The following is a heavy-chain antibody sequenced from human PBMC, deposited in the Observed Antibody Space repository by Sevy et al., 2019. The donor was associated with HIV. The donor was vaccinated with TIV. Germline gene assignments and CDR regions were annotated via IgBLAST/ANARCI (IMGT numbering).Heavy chain of an antibody. J-gene: IGHJ4*02. D-gene: IGHD3-10*01. CDR2: INHSGSA. CDR1: GGSFSGYY. CDR3: ARPRYGSGTYLFDY. V-gene: IGHV4-34*01. Sequence: SETLSLTCAVYGGSFSGYYWSWIRQPPGKGLEWIGEINHSGSASYNPSLKSRVTISVDTSKNQFSLKLSSVTAADTAMYYCARPRYGSGTYLFDYWGRGTLVTVSS.